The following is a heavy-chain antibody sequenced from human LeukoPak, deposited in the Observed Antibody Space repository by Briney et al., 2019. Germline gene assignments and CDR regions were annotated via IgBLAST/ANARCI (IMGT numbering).Heavy chain of an antibody. CDR1: GFIVSSYY. CDR2: IHSGGDT. Sequence: GGSLRLSCAASGFIVSSYYMSWVRQAPVKGLEWVSVIHSGGDTYYADSVKGRFTISRDNSKNSLSLQMNSLRAEDTALYYCAKGPGAAVGKRYIQHWGQGTLVTVSS. V-gene: IGHV3-53*05. CDR3: AKGPGAAVGKRYIQH. J-gene: IGHJ1*01. D-gene: IGHD6-13*01.